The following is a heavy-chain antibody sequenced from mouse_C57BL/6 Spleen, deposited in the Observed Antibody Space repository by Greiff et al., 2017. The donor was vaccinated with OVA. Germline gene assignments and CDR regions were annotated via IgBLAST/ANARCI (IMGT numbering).Heavy chain of an antibody. CDR3: AHSNYVRYAMDY. CDR2: IDPSDSYT. J-gene: IGHJ4*01. Sequence: QVQLQQPGAELVKPGASVKLSCKASGYTFTSYWMQWVKQRPGQGLEWIGEIDPSDSYTNYNQKFKGKATLTVDTSSSTAYMQLSSRTSEDSAVYYCAHSNYVRYAMDYWGQGTSVTVSS. CDR1: GYTFTSYW. V-gene: IGHV1-50*01. D-gene: IGHD2-5*01.